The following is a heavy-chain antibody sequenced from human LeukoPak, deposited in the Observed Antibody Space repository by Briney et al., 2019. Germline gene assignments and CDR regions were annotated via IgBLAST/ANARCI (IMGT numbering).Heavy chain of an antibody. CDR2: ISWDGGST. Sequence: GGSLRLSCAASGFTFDDYAMHWVRQAPGKGLEWVSLISWDGGSTYYADSVKGRFTISRDNSKNSLYLQMNSLRPEGTAVYYCARDSYGDANFDSWGQGTLVTVSS. J-gene: IGHJ4*02. CDR1: GFTFDDYA. V-gene: IGHV3-43D*03. D-gene: IGHD4-17*01. CDR3: ARDSYGDANFDS.